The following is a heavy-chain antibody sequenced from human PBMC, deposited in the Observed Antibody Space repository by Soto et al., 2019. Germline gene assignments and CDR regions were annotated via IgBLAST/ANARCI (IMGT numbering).Heavy chain of an antibody. V-gene: IGHV4-59*08. J-gene: IGHJ4*02. CDR1: GGSISSYY. CDR2: IYYSGST. Sequence: TSETLSLTCTVSGGSISSYYWSWIRQPPGKGLEWIGYIYYSGSTNYNPSLKSRVTVSVDTSKNQFSLKLSSVTAADTAVYYCARHHIAAAAHFDYWGQGTLVTVSS. D-gene: IGHD6-13*01. CDR3: ARHHIAAAAHFDY.